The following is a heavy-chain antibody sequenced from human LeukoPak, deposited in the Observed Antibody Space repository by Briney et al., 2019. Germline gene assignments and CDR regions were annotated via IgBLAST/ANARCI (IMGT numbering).Heavy chain of an antibody. CDR2: LSGSDGST. D-gene: IGHD3-16*02. J-gene: IGHJ4*02. Sequence: GGSLRLSCAASGFTFSSYSMSWVRQAPGKGLEWVSGLSGSDGSTYYAVSVKGRFTISRDNSKNTLFLQMNNLRAEDTAVYYCAKGLVTWDYWGQGTLVTVSS. CDR1: GFTFSSYS. CDR3: AKGLVTWDY. V-gene: IGHV3-23*01.